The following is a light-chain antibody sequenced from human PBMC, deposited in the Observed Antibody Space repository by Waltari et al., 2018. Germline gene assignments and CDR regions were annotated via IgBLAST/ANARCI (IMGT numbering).Light chain of an antibody. CDR2: TAS. J-gene: IGKJ1*01. CDR1: QSVTNY. Sequence: DIQMTQSPSSLSASVGDRVTITCRASQSVTNYLHWFQQRPGKAPKMLISTASNLESGVPSRFSGNGSETDFNFTIRGLQPDDFASYYCPQTYSTGTFGQGTKVEVK. V-gene: IGKV1-39*01. CDR3: PQTYSTGT.